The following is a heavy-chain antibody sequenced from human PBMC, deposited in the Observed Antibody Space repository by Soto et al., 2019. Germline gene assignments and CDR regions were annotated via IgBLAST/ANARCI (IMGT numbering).Heavy chain of an antibody. D-gene: IGHD1-1*01. CDR2: IIPIFGTT. J-gene: IGHJ6*02. V-gene: IGHV1-69*13. CDR1: GGTFSSYA. CDR3: AIVKRARDYYYCMDF. Sequence: GASVKVSCKASGGTFSSYAISWVRQAPGQGLEWMGGIIPIFGTTNYAQKFQGRVTITADESTSTAYMELSSLRSEDTAVFYCAIVKRARDYYYCMDFWGQGTTDTVSS.